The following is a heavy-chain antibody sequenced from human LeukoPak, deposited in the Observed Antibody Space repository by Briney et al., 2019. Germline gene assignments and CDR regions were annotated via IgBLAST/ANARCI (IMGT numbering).Heavy chain of an antibody. J-gene: IGHJ4*02. D-gene: IGHD6-19*01. CDR2: ISGRSVYI. CDR1: GFTFSSYS. Sequence: GGSLRLSCAASGFTFSSYSMNWVRQAPGKGLEWVSSISGRSVYIYYADSVKGRFTISRDNAKNSLYLQMNSLRAEDTAVYYCARVSSYVAGDYWGQGTLVTVSS. V-gene: IGHV3-21*01. CDR3: ARVSSYVAGDY.